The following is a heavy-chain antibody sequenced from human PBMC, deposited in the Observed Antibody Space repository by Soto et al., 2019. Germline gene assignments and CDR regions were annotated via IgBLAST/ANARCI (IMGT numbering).Heavy chain of an antibody. Sequence: HPGGSLRLSCAASGFTFSSYAMSWVRQAPGKGLEWVSAISGSGGSTYYADSVKGRFTISRDNSKNTLYLQMNSLRAEDTAVYYCAKDLYPSQWSGYYSWGQGTLVTVSS. CDR2: ISGSGGST. J-gene: IGHJ4*02. CDR3: AKDLYPSQWSGYYS. V-gene: IGHV3-23*01. CDR1: GFTFSSYA. D-gene: IGHD3-3*01.